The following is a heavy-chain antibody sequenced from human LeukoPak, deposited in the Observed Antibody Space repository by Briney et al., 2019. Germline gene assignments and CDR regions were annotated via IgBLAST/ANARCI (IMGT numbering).Heavy chain of an antibody. CDR1: GGTFSSYA. J-gene: IGHJ6*03. V-gene: IGHV1-69*05. Sequence: SVKVSCKASGGTFSSYAISWVRQAPGQGLEWMGGIIPIFGTANYAQKFQGRVTITTDESTSTAYMELSSLRSEDTAVYYCARGLSYDFWSGYSYYYYMDAWGKGTTVTVSS. CDR3: ARGLSYDFWSGYSYYYYMDA. CDR2: IIPIFGTA. D-gene: IGHD3-3*01.